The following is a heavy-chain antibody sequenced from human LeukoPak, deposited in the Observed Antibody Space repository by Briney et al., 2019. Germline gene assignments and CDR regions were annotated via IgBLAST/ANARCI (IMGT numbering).Heavy chain of an antibody. CDR3: AKDLSMSSSWFDY. CDR2: IRYDGSNK. J-gene: IGHJ4*02. D-gene: IGHD6-13*01. CDR1: GLTFSSYG. V-gene: IGHV3-30*02. Sequence: GGSLRLSCAASGLTFSSYGMHWVRQAPGKGLEWVAFIRYDGSNKYYADSVKGRFAISRDNSKNTLYLQMNSLRAEDTAVYYCAKDLSMSSSWFDYWGQGTLVTVSS.